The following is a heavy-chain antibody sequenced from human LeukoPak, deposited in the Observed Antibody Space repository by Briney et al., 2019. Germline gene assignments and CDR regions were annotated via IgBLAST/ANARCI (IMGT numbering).Heavy chain of an antibody. CDR2: IYTSGST. V-gene: IGHV4-4*07. J-gene: IGHJ6*03. CDR1: GGSISSYY. Sequence: SETLSLTCTVSGGSISSYYWSWIRQPAGKGLEWIGHIYTSGSTNYNPSLKSRVTMSVDTSKNQFSLKLSSVTAADTAVYYCARDRGAHLYYYYYMDVWGEGTTVTVSS. CDR3: ARDRGAHLYYYYYMDV. D-gene: IGHD3-10*01.